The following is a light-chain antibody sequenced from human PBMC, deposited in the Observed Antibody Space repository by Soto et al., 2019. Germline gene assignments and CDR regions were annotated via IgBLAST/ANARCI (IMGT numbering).Light chain of an antibody. J-gene: IGKJ1*01. CDR2: DAS. Sequence: AIQLTQSPYSLSASVGARVTITCRASQGISSALAWYQQKPGKAPKLLLYDASSLESGVPSRFSGSGSGTDFTLTISSLQPEDFATYYCQQFNSYPWTFGQGTKVEIK. V-gene: IGKV1-13*02. CDR3: QQFNSYPWT. CDR1: QGISSA.